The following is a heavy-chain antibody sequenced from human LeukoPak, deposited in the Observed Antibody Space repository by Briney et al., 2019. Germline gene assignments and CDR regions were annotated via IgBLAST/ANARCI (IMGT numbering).Heavy chain of an antibody. V-gene: IGHV4-59*01. CDR3: VVYQPDRCYFDY. J-gene: IGHJ4*02. D-gene: IGHD1-14*01. Sequence: SETLSLTCTVSGGSISSYYWSWIRQPPGKGLEWIGYIYYSGSTNYNPSLKSRVTISVDTSKNQFSLKLSSVTAADTAVYYCVVYQPDRCYFDYWGQGTLVTVSS. CDR1: GGSISSYY. CDR2: IYYSGST.